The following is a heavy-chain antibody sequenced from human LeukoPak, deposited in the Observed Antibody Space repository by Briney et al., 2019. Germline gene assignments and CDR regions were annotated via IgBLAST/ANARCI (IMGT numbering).Heavy chain of an antibody. J-gene: IGHJ4*02. V-gene: IGHV4-39*07. CDR3: ARVGREMNFDY. Sequence: SETLSLTCTVSGGSISSSSYYWGWIRQPPGKGLEWIGSIYYSGSTYYNPSLKSRVTISVDTSKNQFSLKLSSVTAADTAVYYCARVGREMNFDYWGQGTLVTVSS. CDR1: GGSISSSSYY. CDR2: IYYSGST. D-gene: IGHD5-24*01.